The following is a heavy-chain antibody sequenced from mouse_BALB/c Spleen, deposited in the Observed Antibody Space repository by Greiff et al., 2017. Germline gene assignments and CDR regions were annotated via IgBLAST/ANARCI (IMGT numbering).Heavy chain of an antibody. V-gene: IGHV1S29*02. CDR2: IYPYNGGT. J-gene: IGHJ3*01. Sequence: EVQLQQSGPELVKPGASVKISCKASGYTFTDYNMHWVKQSHGKSLEWIGYIYPYNGGTGYNQKFKSKATLTVDNSSSTAYMELRSLTSEDSAVYYCARDYYYGSSFWGWFAYWGPGTLVTVSA. CDR3: ARDYYYGSSFWGWFAY. CDR1: GYTFTDYN. D-gene: IGHD1-1*01.